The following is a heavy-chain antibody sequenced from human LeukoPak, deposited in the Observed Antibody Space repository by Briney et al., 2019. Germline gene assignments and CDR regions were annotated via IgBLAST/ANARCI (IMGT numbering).Heavy chain of an antibody. J-gene: IGHJ3*02. CDR2: ISYDGSNK. CDR3: TTLVVITLNDAFDI. D-gene: IGHD3-22*01. Sequence: GRSLRLSWAASGFTFSTYGMHWVRQAPGKGLEWVAVISYDGSNKYYADSVRGRFTISRDNSKNTLYLQMNSLKTEDTAVYYCTTLVVITLNDAFDIWGQGTMVTVSS. CDR1: GFTFSTYG. V-gene: IGHV3-30*03.